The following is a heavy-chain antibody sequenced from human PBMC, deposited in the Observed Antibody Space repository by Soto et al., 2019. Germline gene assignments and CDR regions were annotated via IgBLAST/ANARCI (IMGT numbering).Heavy chain of an antibody. CDR3: ARRRYSCSWDNWFDP. CDR1: GYSFTSYW. V-gene: IGHV5-10-1*01. J-gene: IGHJ5*02. D-gene: IGHD6-6*01. Sequence: GESLKISCKGSGYSFTSYWISWVRQMPGKGLEWMGRIDPSDSYTNYSPSFQGHVTISADKSISTAYLQWSSLKASDTAMYYCARRRYSCSWDNWFDPWGQGTLVTVSS. CDR2: IDPSDSYT.